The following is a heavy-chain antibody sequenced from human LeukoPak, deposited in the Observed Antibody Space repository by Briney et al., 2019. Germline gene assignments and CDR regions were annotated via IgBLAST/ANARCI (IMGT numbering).Heavy chain of an antibody. Sequence: ASVKVSHKASGYTFTSYGNSWVPQAPGQGREWMGWISAYNGNTNYAQKLQGRVNMTTDTSTSTAYMELRSLRSDDTAVYYCARRRLLAYCGGDCYSDWFDPWGQGTLVTVSS. V-gene: IGHV1-18*01. J-gene: IGHJ5*02. CDR1: GYTFTSYG. CDR3: ARRRLLAYCGGDCYSDWFDP. CDR2: ISAYNGNT. D-gene: IGHD2-21*02.